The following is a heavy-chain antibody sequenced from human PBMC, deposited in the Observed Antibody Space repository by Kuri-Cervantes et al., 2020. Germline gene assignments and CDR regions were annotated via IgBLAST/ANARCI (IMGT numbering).Heavy chain of an antibody. V-gene: IGHV4-34*01. CDR2: INHSGST. J-gene: IGHJ6*02. CDR3: AKSATKPYSYGYLSIYYYGMDV. D-gene: IGHD5-18*01. CDR1: GGSFSGYY. Sequence: SETLSLTCAVYGGSFSGYYWSWIRRPPGKGLEWIGEINHSGSTNYNPSLKSRVTISVDTSKNQFSLKLSSVTAADTAVYYCAKSATKPYSYGYLSIYYYGMDVWGQGTTVTVSS.